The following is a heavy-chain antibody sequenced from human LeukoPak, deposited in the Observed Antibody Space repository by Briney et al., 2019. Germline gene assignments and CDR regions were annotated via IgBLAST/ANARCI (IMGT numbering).Heavy chain of an antibody. CDR3: ARDEGVGDGYNSAFDI. D-gene: IGHD5-24*01. CDR2: ISYDGSNK. J-gene: IGHJ3*02. Sequence: GRSLRLSCAASGFTFSSYAMHWVRQARGKGLEWVAVISYDGSNKYYADSVKGRFTISRDNSKNTLYLQMNSLRAEDTAVYYCARDEGVGDGYNSAFDIWGQGTMVTVSS. CDR1: GFTFSSYA. V-gene: IGHV3-30-3*01.